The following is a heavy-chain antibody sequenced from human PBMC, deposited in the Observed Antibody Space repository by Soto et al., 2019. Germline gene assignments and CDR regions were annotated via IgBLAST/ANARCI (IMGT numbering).Heavy chain of an antibody. CDR2: ISSSGTYI. Sequence: GSLRVSCAASGFTFITYSMNWVRQAPGKGLEWVSSISSSGTYIHYADSLKGRFTISRDNAKNSLYLQMISLRAEDTAVYYCARDPSDCSSTSCWGYYALDVWGQGTTVTVSS. CDR3: ARDPSDCSSTSCWGYYALDV. D-gene: IGHD2-2*01. J-gene: IGHJ6*02. CDR1: GFTFITYS. V-gene: IGHV3-21*01.